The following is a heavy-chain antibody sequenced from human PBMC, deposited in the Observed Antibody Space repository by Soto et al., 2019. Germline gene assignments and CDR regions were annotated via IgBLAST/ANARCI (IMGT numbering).Heavy chain of an antibody. J-gene: IGHJ3*02. CDR1: GGSISSSNW. CDR2: IYHSGST. V-gene: IGHV4-4*02. Sequence: SETLSLTCAVSGGSISSSNWWSWVRQPPGKGLEWIGEIYHSGSTNYNPSLKSRVTISVDKSKNQFSLKLSSVTAADTAVYYCASSRDYYGSGSSAFDIWGQGTMVTVSS. D-gene: IGHD3-10*01. CDR3: ASSRDYYGSGSSAFDI.